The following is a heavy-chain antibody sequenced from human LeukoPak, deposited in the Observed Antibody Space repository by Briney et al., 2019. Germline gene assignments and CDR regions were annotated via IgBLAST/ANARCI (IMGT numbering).Heavy chain of an antibody. Sequence: ASVKVSCTASGYTFTGYAIHWVRQAPGQGLEWMGWINPEKRDTGCAHKFQGRVTMTSDTSISTAYMELSSLRSDDTAVYYCAKKVRGPSHPLDFWGQGTLVTVSS. CDR1: GYTFTGYA. V-gene: IGHV1-2*02. CDR3: AKKVRGPSHPLDF. J-gene: IGHJ4*02. D-gene: IGHD5-12*01. CDR2: INPEKRDT.